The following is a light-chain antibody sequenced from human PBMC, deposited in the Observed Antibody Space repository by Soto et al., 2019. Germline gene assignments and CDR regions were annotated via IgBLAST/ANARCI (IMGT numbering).Light chain of an antibody. CDR1: QRSRSY. V-gene: IGKV3-15*01. J-gene: IGKJ5*01. Sequence: IVMTQSPATLSVSPGERATLSCRAGQRSRSYLCWYQHKPGHAPRLLIYGVSTRATGIPAWISGSGSGTEFPLTISSLQSEDSAVYYCQQYNNWPPTFGQGTRLEIK. CDR2: GVS. CDR3: QQYNNWPPT.